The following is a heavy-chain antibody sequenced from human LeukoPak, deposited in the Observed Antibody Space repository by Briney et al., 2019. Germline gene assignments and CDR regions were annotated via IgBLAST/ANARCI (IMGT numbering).Heavy chain of an antibody. V-gene: IGHV4-59*08. CDR3: ARHSRKFDAFDI. J-gene: IGHJ3*02. Sequence: TSETLSLTCTVSGGSISSYYWSWIRQPPGKGLEWIGYIYYSGSTNYNPSLKSRVTISVDTSKNQFSLKLSSVTAADTAVYYCARHSRKFDAFDIWGQGTMVTVSS. CDR2: IYYSGST. CDR1: GGSISSYY.